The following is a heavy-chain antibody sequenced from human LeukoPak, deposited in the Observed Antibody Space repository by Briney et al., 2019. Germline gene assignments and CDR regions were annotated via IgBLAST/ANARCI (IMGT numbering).Heavy chain of an antibody. J-gene: IGHJ4*02. Sequence: GRSLRLSCAASGFTFSSYTMHWVRQAPGKGLEWVAVVSHNGPDKYYADSVKGRFTISRDNSKNTLYLQMSSLRADDTAVHYCARDDYWGQGTLVTVSS. CDR1: GFTFSSYT. V-gene: IGHV3-30-3*01. CDR2: VSHNGPDK. CDR3: ARDDY.